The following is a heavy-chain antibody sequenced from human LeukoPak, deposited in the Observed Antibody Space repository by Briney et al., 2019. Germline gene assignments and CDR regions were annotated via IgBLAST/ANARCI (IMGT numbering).Heavy chain of an antibody. V-gene: IGHV3-23*01. CDR2: ISGSGGST. Sequence: GGSLRLSCAASGFTFSSYAMSWVRQAPGKGLEWVSAISGSGGSTYYADSVKGRFTISRDNSKNTLYLQMNSLRAEDTAVYYCATNVLAAAGKKYYYGMDVWGQGTTVTVSS. CDR1: GFTFSSYA. D-gene: IGHD6-13*01. CDR3: ATNVLAAAGKKYYYGMDV. J-gene: IGHJ6*02.